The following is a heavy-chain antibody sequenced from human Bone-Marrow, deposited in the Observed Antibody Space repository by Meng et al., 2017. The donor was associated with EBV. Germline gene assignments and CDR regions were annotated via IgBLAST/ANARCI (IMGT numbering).Heavy chain of an antibody. CDR2: ISSSSSYI. V-gene: IGHV3-21*01. J-gene: IGHJ4*02. CDR3: AREATLTTYCY. D-gene: IGHD4-17*01. CDR1: GFTFSSYS. Sequence: EVQLVESXXXXXKXXGXXRLSCAASGFTFSSYSMNWVRQAPGKGLEWVSSISSSSSYIYYADSVKGRFTISRDNGKNSLYLQMNSLRAEDTAVYYCAREATLTTYCYWGQGTLVTVSS.